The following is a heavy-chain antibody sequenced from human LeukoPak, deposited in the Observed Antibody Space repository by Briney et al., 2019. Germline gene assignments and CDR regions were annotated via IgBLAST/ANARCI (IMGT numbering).Heavy chain of an antibody. CDR1: GGSISSGDYY. D-gene: IGHD6-13*01. V-gene: IGHV4-30-4*01. CDR3: ARARAAAADS. CDR2: IYYSGTT. J-gene: IGHJ4*02. Sequence: SETLSLTCTVSGGSISSGDYYWSWIRQPPGKGLEWIGYIYYSGTTYYSPSLKCRVTISVDTSKNQFSLKLTSVTAADTAVYYCARARAAAADSWGQGTLVTVSS.